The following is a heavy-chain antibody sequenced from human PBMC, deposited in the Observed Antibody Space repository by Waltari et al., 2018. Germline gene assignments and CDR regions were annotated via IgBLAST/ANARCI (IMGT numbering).Heavy chain of an antibody. V-gene: IGHV4-4*07. Sequence: QMQLQESGPGLVKPSETLSLTCTVSGGSIGIYFWAWIRQPAGKGLEYIGRIHSSGTTSFNPSLRSRVSMSVDTSANQFSLKLTSVTAADTAVYYCARIIGTNCFDPWGQGTLVTVSS. CDR3: ARIIGTNCFDP. CDR1: GGSIGIYF. CDR2: IHSSGTT. D-gene: IGHD6-13*01. J-gene: IGHJ5*02.